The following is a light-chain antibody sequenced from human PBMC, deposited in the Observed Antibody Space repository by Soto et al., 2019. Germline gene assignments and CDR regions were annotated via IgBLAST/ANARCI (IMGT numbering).Light chain of an antibody. CDR1: QSVSSSY. J-gene: IGKJ3*01. CDR2: GAS. V-gene: IGKV3-20*01. CDR3: QQYGSSFLFT. Sequence: EIVLTQSPGTLSLSPGERATLSCRASQSVSSSYLAWYQQKPGQAPRLLIYGASSRATGIPDRFSGSGSGTAFTLSISTLEPEDFAVYYCQQYGSSFLFTFGPGTKVDIK.